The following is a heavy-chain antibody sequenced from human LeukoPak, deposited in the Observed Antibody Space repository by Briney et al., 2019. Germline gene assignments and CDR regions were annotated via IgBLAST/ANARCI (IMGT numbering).Heavy chain of an antibody. D-gene: IGHD3-22*01. CDR2: INPNSGGT. CDR3: ARAFRYDSSGYYY. Sequence: ASVKVSCKASGYTFTGYYMHWVRQAPGQGLEWMGWINPNSGGTNYAQKFQGRVTMTRDTSISTAYMELSRLRSDDTAVYYCARAFRYDSSGYYYWGQGTLVPVSS. V-gene: IGHV1-2*02. J-gene: IGHJ4*02. CDR1: GYTFTGYY.